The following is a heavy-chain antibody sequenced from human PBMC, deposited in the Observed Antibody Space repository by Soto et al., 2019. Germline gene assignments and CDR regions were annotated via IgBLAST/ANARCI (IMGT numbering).Heavy chain of an antibody. D-gene: IGHD2-8*01. V-gene: IGHV3-30*18. CDR2: ISYDGSNK. Sequence: LRLSCAASGFTFSSYGMHWVRQAPGKGLEWVAVISYDGSNKYYADSVKGRFTISRDNSKNTLYLQMNSLRAEDTAVYYCANVLRLDYWGQGTLVTVSS. CDR3: ANVLRLDY. CDR1: GFTFSSYG. J-gene: IGHJ4*02.